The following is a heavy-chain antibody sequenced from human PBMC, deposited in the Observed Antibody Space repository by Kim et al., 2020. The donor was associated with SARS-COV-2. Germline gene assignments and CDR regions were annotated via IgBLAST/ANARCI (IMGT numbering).Heavy chain of an antibody. CDR3: ARGNEDTAMEDLDY. D-gene: IGHD5-18*01. V-gene: IGHV3-7*01. Sequence: VESVKGRFTISRDNAKNSLYLQMISLRAEDTAVYYCARGNEDTAMEDLDYWGQGTLVTVSS. J-gene: IGHJ4*02.